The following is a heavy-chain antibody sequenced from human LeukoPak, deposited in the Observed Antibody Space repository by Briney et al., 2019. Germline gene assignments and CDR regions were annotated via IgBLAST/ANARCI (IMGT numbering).Heavy chain of an antibody. D-gene: IGHD6-19*01. Sequence: ASVKVSCKASGYTFTGYYMHWVRQAPGQGLEWMGWINPNSGGTNYAQKFQGRVTMTRDTSISTAYMELSRLRSEDTAVYYCARDPAGTYWYFDLWGRGTLVTVSS. J-gene: IGHJ2*01. CDR2: INPNSGGT. V-gene: IGHV1-2*02. CDR1: GYTFTGYY. CDR3: ARDPAGTYWYFDL.